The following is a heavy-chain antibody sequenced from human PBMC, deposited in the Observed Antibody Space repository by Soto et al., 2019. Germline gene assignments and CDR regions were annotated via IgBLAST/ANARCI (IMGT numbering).Heavy chain of an antibody. CDR3: ARDWVWYSSSWYDLAY. CDR1: GFTFSSYA. D-gene: IGHD6-13*01. CDR2: ISYDGSNK. V-gene: IGHV3-30-3*01. J-gene: IGHJ4*02. Sequence: GGSLRLSCAASGFTFSSYAMHWVRQAPGKGLEWVAVISYDGSNKYYADSVKGRFTISRDNSKNTLYLQMNSLRAEDTAVYYCARDWVWYSSSWYDLAYWGQGTLVTSPQ.